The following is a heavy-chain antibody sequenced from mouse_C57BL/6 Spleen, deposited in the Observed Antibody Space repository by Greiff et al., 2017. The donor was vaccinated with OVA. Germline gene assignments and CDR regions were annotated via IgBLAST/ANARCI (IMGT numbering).Heavy chain of an antibody. CDR2: IDPSDSYT. CDR1: GYTFTSYW. CDR3: ARKGYYYGEGYFDV. D-gene: IGHD1-1*01. Sequence: QVQLQQPGAELVMPGASVKLSCKASGYTFTSYWMHWVKQRPGQGLEWIGEIDPSDSYTNYNQKFKGKSTLTVDKSSSTAYMQLSSLTSEDSAVYYCARKGYYYGEGYFDVWGTGTTVTVSS. J-gene: IGHJ1*03. V-gene: IGHV1-69*01.